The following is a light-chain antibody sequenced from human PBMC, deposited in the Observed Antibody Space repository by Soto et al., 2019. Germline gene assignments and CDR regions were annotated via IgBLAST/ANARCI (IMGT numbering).Light chain of an antibody. CDR2: EVS. CDR1: SSDVGGYNY. J-gene: IGLJ1*01. CDR3: SSYTSSSTYV. V-gene: IGLV2-14*01. Sequence: QSLLTQPASVSGSPGQSFTISCTGTSSDVGGYNYVSSYQQHPGKAPKIMIYEVSNRPSGVSNRFSGSKSGNTAPMTISGLQAEDEADYYCSSYTSSSTYVFGTWTKVTVL.